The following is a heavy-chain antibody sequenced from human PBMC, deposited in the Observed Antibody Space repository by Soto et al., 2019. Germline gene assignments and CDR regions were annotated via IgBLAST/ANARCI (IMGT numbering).Heavy chain of an antibody. Sequence: SETLSLTCAVYGGSFRGYYWSWIRQPPGKGLEWIGEINHSGSTNYNPSLKSRVTISVDTSKNQISLILPSVTAADTAVYYCARSVGDGLLSYWGQGTLVTVSS. V-gene: IGHV4-34*01. CDR1: GGSFRGYY. CDR2: INHSGST. CDR3: ARSVGDGLLSY. J-gene: IGHJ4*02. D-gene: IGHD2-2*01.